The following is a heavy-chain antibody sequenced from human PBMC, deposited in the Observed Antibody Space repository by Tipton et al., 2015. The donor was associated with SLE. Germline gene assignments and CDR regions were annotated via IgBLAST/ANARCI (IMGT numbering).Heavy chain of an antibody. CDR2: TYYSGST. D-gene: IGHD3-16*01. V-gene: IGHV4-31*03. CDR3: ARVGAGGFDY. J-gene: IGHJ4*02. CDR1: GGSIRSGGYY. Sequence: TLSLTCNVSGGSIRSGGYYWSWIRQHPGKGLEWIGYTYYSGSTYYNPSLKSRVTISVDTSKNQFSLKLSSVTAADTAVYYCARVGAGGFDYWGQGTLVTVSS.